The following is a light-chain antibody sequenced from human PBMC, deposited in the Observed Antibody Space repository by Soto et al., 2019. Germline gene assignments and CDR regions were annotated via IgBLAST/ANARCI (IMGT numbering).Light chain of an antibody. Sequence: QSVLTQPPSVSEAPRQRVTISCSGSSSNIGNNVVNWFQQLPGKAPKLLIYYDDRLPSGVSDRFSGSKSGTSASLAISGLQSEDEADYYCAAWDGSLNGRVFGGGTKLTVL. V-gene: IGLV1-36*01. CDR1: SSNIGNNV. CDR3: AAWDGSLNGRV. J-gene: IGLJ3*02. CDR2: YDD.